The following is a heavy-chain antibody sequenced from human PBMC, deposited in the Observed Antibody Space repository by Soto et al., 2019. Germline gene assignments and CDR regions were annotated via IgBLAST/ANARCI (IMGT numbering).Heavy chain of an antibody. J-gene: IGHJ6*03. CDR3: AREYCSGGSCYSYYYYYMDV. CDR1: GGTFSSYT. CDR2: IIPILGIA. D-gene: IGHD2-15*01. Sequence: QVQLVQSGAEVKKPGSSVKVSCKASGGTFSSYTISWVRQAPGQGLEWVGRIIPILGIANYAQKFQGRVTITADKSTSTAYMELSSLRSEDTAVYYCAREYCSGGSCYSYYYYYMDVWGKGTTVTVYS. V-gene: IGHV1-69*02.